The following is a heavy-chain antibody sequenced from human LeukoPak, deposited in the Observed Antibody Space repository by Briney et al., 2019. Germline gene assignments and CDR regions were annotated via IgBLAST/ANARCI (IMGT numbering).Heavy chain of an antibody. V-gene: IGHV4-34*01. CDR2: IYHSGST. Sequence: TSETLSLTCAVYGGSFSGYYWSWIRQPPGKGLEWIGYIYHSGSTYYNPSLKSRVTISVDRSKNQFSLKLSSVTAADTAVYYCASADSSSRSHFDYWGQGTLVTVSS. CDR3: ASADSSSRSHFDY. CDR1: GGSFSGYY. D-gene: IGHD6-6*01. J-gene: IGHJ4*02.